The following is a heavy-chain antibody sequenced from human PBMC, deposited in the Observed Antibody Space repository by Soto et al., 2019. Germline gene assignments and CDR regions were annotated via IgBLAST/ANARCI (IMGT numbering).Heavy chain of an antibody. CDR2: FDPESGET. J-gene: IGHJ5*02. D-gene: IGHD3-10*01. V-gene: IGHV1-24*01. CDR1: GYTLTELS. Sequence: NPPASVKVSCKVSGYTLTELSIHWVRQAPGKGLEWMGGFDPESGETIYAQKFQGRVTMTRDTSISTAYMELSRLRSDDTAVYYCARERIGYGSGSYTLNWFDPWGQGTLVTVSS. CDR3: ARERIGYGSGSYTLNWFDP.